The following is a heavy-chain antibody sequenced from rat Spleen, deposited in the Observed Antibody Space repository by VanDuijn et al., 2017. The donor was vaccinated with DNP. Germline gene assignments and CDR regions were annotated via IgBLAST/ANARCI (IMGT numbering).Heavy chain of an antibody. Sequence: EVQLVESGGGLVQPGSSLKLSCVASGFTFSRYNMHWIRQAPAKGLEWVAYIGSPAYAPYYTDSVKGRFTISRDNAKSTLYLQMNSLRSEDMATYYCVRWNSGHFDYWGQGVMVTVSS. D-gene: IGHD4-3*01. V-gene: IGHV5S23*01. CDR3: VRWNSGHFDY. J-gene: IGHJ2*01. CDR2: IGSPAYAP. CDR1: GFTFSRYN.